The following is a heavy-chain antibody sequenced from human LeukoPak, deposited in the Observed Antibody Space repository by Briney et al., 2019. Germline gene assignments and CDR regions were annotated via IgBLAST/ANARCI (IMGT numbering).Heavy chain of an antibody. Sequence: ASVKVPCKASGYTFTSYYMHWVRQAPGQGLEWMGIINPSGGSTSYAQKFQGRVTMTRDTSTSTVYMELSSLRSEDTAVYYCARDRGPTTVVTRWKHLDYWGQGTLVTVSS. D-gene: IGHD4-23*01. V-gene: IGHV1-46*01. CDR1: GYTFTSYY. CDR3: ARDRGPTTVVTRWKHLDY. CDR2: INPSGGST. J-gene: IGHJ4*02.